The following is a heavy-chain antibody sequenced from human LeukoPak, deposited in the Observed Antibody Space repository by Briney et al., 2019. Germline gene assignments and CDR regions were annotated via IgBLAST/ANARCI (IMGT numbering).Heavy chain of an antibody. J-gene: IGHJ4*02. CDR2: ISYDGSNK. D-gene: IGHD3-3*01. CDR1: GFTFSSYA. V-gene: IGHV3-30-3*01. Sequence: PGGSLRLSCAASGFTFSSYAMHWVRQAPGKGLEWVAVISYDGSNKYYADSVKGRFTISRDNSKNTLYLQMNSLRAEDTAVYYCARSSTRFLEWSLFDYWGQGTPVTVSS. CDR3: ARSSTRFLEWSLFDY.